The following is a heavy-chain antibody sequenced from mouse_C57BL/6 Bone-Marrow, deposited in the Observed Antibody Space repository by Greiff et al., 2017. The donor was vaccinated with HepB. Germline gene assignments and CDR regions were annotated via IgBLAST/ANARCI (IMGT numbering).Heavy chain of an antibody. V-gene: IGHV1-61*01. CDR1: GYTFTSYW. Sequence: VQLQQPGAELVRPGSSVKLSCKASGYTFTSYWMDWVKQRPGQGLEWIGNIYPSDSETHYNQKFKDKATLTVDKSSSTAYMQLSRLTSEESAVYYGARAGEHAYETGRREYWGQGTTLTVSA. D-gene: IGHD1-1*01. CDR3: ARAGEHAYETGRREY. J-gene: IGHJ2*01. CDR2: IYPSDSET.